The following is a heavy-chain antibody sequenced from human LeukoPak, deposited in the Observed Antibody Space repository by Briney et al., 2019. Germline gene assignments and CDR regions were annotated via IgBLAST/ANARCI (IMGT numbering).Heavy chain of an antibody. D-gene: IGHD6-19*01. CDR3: AATSGWLLPFNP. V-gene: IGHV4-59*01. CDR2: IPYSGST. Sequence: SETLSLTCTVSGGSISSYYWSWIRQPPGKGLEWIGYIPYSGSTNYNPSLKSRVTISVDTSKNQFSLRLSSVTAADTAVYYCAATSGWLLPFNPWGQGTLVTLSS. CDR1: GGSISSYY. J-gene: IGHJ5*02.